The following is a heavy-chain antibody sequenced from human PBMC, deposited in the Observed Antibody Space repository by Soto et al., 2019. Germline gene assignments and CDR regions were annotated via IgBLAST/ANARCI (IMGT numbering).Heavy chain of an antibody. V-gene: IGHV4-34*01. CDR1: GGSFSGYY. J-gene: IGHJ3*02. CDR3: ARTSYGDYVAFDI. CDR2: INHSGST. D-gene: IGHD4-17*01. Sequence: QVQLQQWGAGLLKPSETLSLTCAVYGGSFSGYYWSWIRQPPGKGLEWIGEINHSGSTNYNPSLKSRVTISVDTSKNQFSLKLSSVTAADTAVYYCARTSYGDYVAFDIWGKGTMVTVSS.